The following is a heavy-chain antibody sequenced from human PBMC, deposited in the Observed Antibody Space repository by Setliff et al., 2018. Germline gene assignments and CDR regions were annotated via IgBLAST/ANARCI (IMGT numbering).Heavy chain of an antibody. J-gene: IGHJ3*02. CDR2: VSHSGST. Sequence: SETLSLTCTVSGASINNHYWAWNRQPPGKGLEWIGYVSHSGSTDYNPSLRSRVTISVDTSKNQFSLKVNSVTAADTAVYYCARDKGDGYGVDAYAGGGFDIWGQGTMVTVSS. V-gene: IGHV4-59*11. CDR3: ARDKGDGYGVDAYAGGGFDI. CDR1: GASINNHY. D-gene: IGHD4-17*01.